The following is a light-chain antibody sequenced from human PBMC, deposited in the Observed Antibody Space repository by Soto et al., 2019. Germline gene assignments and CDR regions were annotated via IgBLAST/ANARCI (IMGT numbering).Light chain of an antibody. CDR2: QAS. CDR3: LQYQSYWT. Sequence: DIQMTQSPSTLSASVGDRVSITCRASQSISRQLAWYQQKPGKAPNLLIYQASNLENGVPSRFTGSGSGTEFTLTISSLQPDGLATYYCLQYQSYWTFGQGTKVEVK. V-gene: IGKV1-5*03. CDR1: QSISRQ. J-gene: IGKJ1*01.